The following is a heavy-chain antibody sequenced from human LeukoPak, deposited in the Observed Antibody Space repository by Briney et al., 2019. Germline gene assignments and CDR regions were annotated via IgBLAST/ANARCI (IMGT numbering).Heavy chain of an antibody. CDR2: IYPGDSDT. CDR3: ARHVEDYYGSGSYKYYYYCGMDV. V-gene: IGHV5-51*01. D-gene: IGHD3-10*01. CDR1: GYSFTSYW. Sequence: GESLKISCKGSGYSFTSYWIGWVRQMPGKGLEWMGIIYPGDSDTRYSPFFQGQVTISADKSISTAYLQWSSLKASDTAMYYCARHVEDYYGSGSYKYYYYCGMDVWGKGTTVTVSS. J-gene: IGHJ6*04.